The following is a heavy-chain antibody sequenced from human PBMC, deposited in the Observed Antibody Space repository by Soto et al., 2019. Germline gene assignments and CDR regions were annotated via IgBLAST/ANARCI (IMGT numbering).Heavy chain of an antibody. D-gene: IGHD3-10*01. CDR2: IYWDDDK. CDR1: GFSLSTSGVG. CDR3: AHRLWFGESSTSAP. V-gene: IGHV2-5*02. Sequence: QITLKESGPSLVKPTQTLTLTCTFSGFSLSTSGVGVGWIRQPPGKALEWLALIYWDDDKRYSPSLKSRLTSAKDTTKNQVVLTMTNMDPVDTATYYCAHRLWFGESSTSAPWGQGTLVTDSS. J-gene: IGHJ5*02.